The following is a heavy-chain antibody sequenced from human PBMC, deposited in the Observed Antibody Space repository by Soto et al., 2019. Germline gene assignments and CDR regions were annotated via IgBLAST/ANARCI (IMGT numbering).Heavy chain of an antibody. Sequence: SETLSLTCTVSGGSISSSSYYWGWIRQPPGKGLEWIGSIYYSGSTYYNPSLKSPVTISVDTSKNQFSLKMSSVTAADTAVYYCARVGAANYCSPYCSGGSCYYFDYWGQGTLVTVSS. D-gene: IGHD2-15*01. CDR3: ARVGAANYCSPYCSGGSCYYFDY. CDR2: IYYSGST. CDR1: GGSISSSSYY. V-gene: IGHV4-39*07. J-gene: IGHJ4*02.